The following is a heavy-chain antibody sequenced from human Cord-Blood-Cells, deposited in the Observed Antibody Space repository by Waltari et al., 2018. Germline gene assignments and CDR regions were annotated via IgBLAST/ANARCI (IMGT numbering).Heavy chain of an antibody. CDR3: ARDGDTAMPNRFDP. D-gene: IGHD5-18*01. Sequence: QVQLQESGPGLVKPSETLSLTCAVSGYSISSGYYWGWIRQPPGKGLEWIGSIYHSGSTYYNPSLKSRVTISVDTSKNQFSLKLSSVTAADTAVYYCARDGDTAMPNRFDPWGQGTLVTVSS. J-gene: IGHJ5*02. CDR2: IYHSGST. V-gene: IGHV4-38-2*02. CDR1: GYSISSGYY.